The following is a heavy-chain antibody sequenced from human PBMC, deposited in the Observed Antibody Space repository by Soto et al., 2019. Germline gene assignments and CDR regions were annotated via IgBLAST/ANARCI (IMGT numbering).Heavy chain of an antibody. V-gene: IGHV3-21*01. CDR2: ISSSSSYI. CDR1: GFTFSSYS. CDR3: ARAQISCSGGSCYSYYFDY. D-gene: IGHD2-15*01. Sequence: EVQLVESGGGLVKPGGSLRLSCAASGFTFSSYSMNWVRQAPGKGLEWVSSISSSSSYIYYADSVKGRFTISRDNAKNSLYLQMNSLRAEDTAVYYCARAQISCSGGSCYSYYFDYWGQGTLVTVSS. J-gene: IGHJ4*02.